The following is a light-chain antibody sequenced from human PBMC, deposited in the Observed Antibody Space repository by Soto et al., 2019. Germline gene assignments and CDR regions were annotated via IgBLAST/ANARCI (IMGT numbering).Light chain of an antibody. CDR1: QSVADNH. J-gene: IGKJ3*01. Sequence: EVVLTQSPGTLSLSAGERATLSCRASQSVADNHLAWYQQKPGQAPSLLIYDASTRAAGIPDRFSGSGSGTDFTLTISSLEPEDFGVYFCHHYTRSPIFTFGPGTTVD. CDR3: HHYTRSPIFT. CDR2: DAS. V-gene: IGKV3-20*01.